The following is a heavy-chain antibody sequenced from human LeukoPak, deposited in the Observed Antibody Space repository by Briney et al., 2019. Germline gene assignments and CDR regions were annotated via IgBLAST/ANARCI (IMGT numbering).Heavy chain of an antibody. Sequence: GGSLRLSCAASGFTFSSYAMSWVRQAPGKGLEWVSAISGSGGSTYYADSVKGRFTISRDNSKNTLYLQMSSLRAEDTAVYYCARDRDFLGSGWSNSFDYWGQGTLVTVSS. CDR1: GFTFSSYA. D-gene: IGHD6-19*01. CDR2: ISGSGGST. V-gene: IGHV3-23*01. CDR3: ARDRDFLGSGWSNSFDY. J-gene: IGHJ4*02.